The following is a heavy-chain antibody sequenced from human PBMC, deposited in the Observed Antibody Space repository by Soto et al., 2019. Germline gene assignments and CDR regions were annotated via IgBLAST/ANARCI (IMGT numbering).Heavy chain of an antibody. J-gene: IGHJ3*02. CDR1: GGTFSSYT. CDR2: IIPILGIA. CDR3: ARDKGYCSGGSCMSRHSAFDI. Sequence: QVQLVQSGAEVKKPGSSVKVSCKASGGTFSSYTISWVRQAPGQGLEWMGRIIPILGIANYAQKFQGRVTITADKYTSTDYMELTILRSEDTAVYYCARDKGYCSGGSCMSRHSAFDIWGQGTMVTVSS. V-gene: IGHV1-69*08. D-gene: IGHD2-15*01.